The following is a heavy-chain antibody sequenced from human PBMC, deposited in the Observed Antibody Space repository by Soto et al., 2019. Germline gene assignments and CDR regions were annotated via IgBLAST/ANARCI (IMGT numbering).Heavy chain of an antibody. V-gene: IGHV3-53*01. CDR2: IYSGGST. Sequence: GGSLRLSCAASGFTVSSNYMSWVRQAPGKGLEWVSVIYSGGSTYYADSVKGRFTISRDNSKNTLYLQMNSLRAEDTAVYYCARXTYYDFWSGQNYYGMDVWGQGTTVTVSS. CDR3: ARXTYYDFWSGQNYYGMDV. J-gene: IGHJ6*02. D-gene: IGHD3-3*01. CDR1: GFTVSSNY.